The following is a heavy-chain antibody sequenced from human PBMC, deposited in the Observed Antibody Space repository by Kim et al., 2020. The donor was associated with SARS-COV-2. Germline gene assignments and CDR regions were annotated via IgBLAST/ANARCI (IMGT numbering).Heavy chain of an antibody. CDR1: GGSISSSSYY. V-gene: IGHV4-39*07. CDR2: IYYSGST. D-gene: IGHD3-3*01. CDR3: ARDEVYYDFWSGYRYYYGMDV. J-gene: IGHJ6*02. Sequence: SETLSLTCTVSGGSISSSSYYWGWIRQPPGKGLEWIGSIYYSGSTYYNPSLKSRVTISVDTSKNQFSLKLSSVTAADTAVYYCARDEVYYDFWSGYRYYYGMDVWGQGTTVTVSS.